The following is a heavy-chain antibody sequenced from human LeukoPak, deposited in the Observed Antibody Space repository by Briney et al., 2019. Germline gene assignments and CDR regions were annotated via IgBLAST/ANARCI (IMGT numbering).Heavy chain of an antibody. CDR2: INHSGST. Sequence: SETLSLTCAVYGGSFSGYYWSWLRQPPGKGLEWIGEINHSGSTNYNPSLKSRVTISVDTSKNQFSLKLSSVTAADTAVYYCASYYYYGSGSYYSAWNWFDPWGQGTLVTVSS. CDR1: GGSFSGYY. CDR3: ASYYYYGSGSYYSAWNWFDP. D-gene: IGHD3-10*01. J-gene: IGHJ5*02. V-gene: IGHV4-34*01.